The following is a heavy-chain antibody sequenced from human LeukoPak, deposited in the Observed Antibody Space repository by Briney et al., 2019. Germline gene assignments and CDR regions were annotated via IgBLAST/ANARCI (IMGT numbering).Heavy chain of an antibody. D-gene: IGHD6-6*01. CDR2: IYYSGST. J-gene: IGHJ4*02. CDR1: GGSISSYY. V-gene: IGHV4-59*01. CDR3: ARDYGGIAARPFDY. Sequence: SETLSLTCTVSGGSISSYYWSWIRQPPGKGLEWIGYIYYSGSTNYNPSLKSRVTISVDTSKNQFSLKLSSVTAADTAVYYCARDYGGIAARPFDYWGQGTLVPVSS.